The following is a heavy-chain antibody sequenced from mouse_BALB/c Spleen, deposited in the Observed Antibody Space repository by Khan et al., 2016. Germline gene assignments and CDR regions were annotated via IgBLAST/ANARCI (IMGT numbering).Heavy chain of an antibody. D-gene: IGHD1-2*01. CDR3: ARLHYYGRFAY. Sequence: EVKLLESGGGLVQPGGSLKLSCVASGFDFSRYWMSWVRQAPGKGLEWIGEINPDSSTINYTPSLKDKFIISRDNAKNTLYLKMSKVRSEDTALYYCARLHYYGRFAYWGQGTLVTVSA. CDR1: GFDFSRYW. V-gene: IGHV4-1*02. J-gene: IGHJ3*01. CDR2: INPDSSTI.